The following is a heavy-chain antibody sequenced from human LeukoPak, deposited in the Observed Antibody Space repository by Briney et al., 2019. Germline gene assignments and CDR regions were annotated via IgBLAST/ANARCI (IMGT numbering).Heavy chain of an antibody. J-gene: IGHJ4*02. D-gene: IGHD3-10*01. CDR1: GFTFTSSA. CDR2: IVVGSGNT. V-gene: IGHV1-58*02. CDR3: AAATYYYGSGRTEFDY. Sequence: SVKVSCKASGFTFTSSAMQWVRQARGQRLEWIGGIVVGSGNTNYPQKFQERVTITRDMSTSTAYMELSSLRSEDTAVYYCAAATYYYGSGRTEFDYWGQGNLVTVSS.